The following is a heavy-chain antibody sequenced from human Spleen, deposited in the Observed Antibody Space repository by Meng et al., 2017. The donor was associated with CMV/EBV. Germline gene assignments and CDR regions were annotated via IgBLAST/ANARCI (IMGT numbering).Heavy chain of an antibody. V-gene: IGHV4-34*01. Sequence: SETLSLTCAVYGTSFSGFYWSWIRQSPGKGLEWIGEINHSGVTNYNPSLKSRVTISVDTSKNQFSLKLSSVTAADTAVYYCARGARLGDVWGQGTTVTVSS. J-gene: IGHJ6*02. CDR3: ARGARLGDV. CDR2: INHSGVT. CDR1: GTSFSGFY. D-gene: IGHD6-25*01.